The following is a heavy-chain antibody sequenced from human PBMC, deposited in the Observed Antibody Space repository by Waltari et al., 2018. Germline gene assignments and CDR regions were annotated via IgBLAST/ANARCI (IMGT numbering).Heavy chain of an antibody. V-gene: IGHV4-39*01. CDR2: IYYSGST. J-gene: IGHJ4*02. CDR1: GGSISSSRYY. Sequence: QLQLQESGPGLVKPSETLSLTCTVSGGSISSSRYYWGWIRQPPGKGLEWIGSIYYSGSTYYNPSLKSRVTISVDTSKNQFSLKLSSVTAADTAVYYCATGIVATMSEDYWGQGTLVTVSS. D-gene: IGHD5-12*01. CDR3: ATGIVATMSEDY.